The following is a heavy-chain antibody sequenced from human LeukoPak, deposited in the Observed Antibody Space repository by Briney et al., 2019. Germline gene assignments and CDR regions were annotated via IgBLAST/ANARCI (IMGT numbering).Heavy chain of an antibody. V-gene: IGHV1-69*04. J-gene: IGHJ3*02. CDR3: ARSGGATGDAFDI. D-gene: IGHD1-1*01. CDR1: GGTFSSYA. CDR2: IIPILGIA. Sequence: SVKVSCKASGGTFSSYAISWVRQAPGQGLEWMGRIIPILGIANYAQKFQGRVTITADKSTSTAYMELSSLRYEDTAVYYCARSGGATGDAFDIWGQGTMVTVSS.